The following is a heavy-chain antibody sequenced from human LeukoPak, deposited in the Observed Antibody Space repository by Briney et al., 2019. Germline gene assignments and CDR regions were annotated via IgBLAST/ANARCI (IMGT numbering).Heavy chain of an antibody. Sequence: AGSLRLSCGGSRFTFSTYAMSWVRQAPGKGLEWVSGISGSGSSTYYADSVKGRFTISRDNSKNTLYLQMNSLRAEDTAVYYCAKARDYDFWSGYSNYFDYWGQGTLVTVSS. J-gene: IGHJ4*02. CDR2: ISGSGSST. V-gene: IGHV3-23*01. D-gene: IGHD3-3*01. CDR3: AKARDYDFWSGYSNYFDY. CDR1: RFTFSTYA.